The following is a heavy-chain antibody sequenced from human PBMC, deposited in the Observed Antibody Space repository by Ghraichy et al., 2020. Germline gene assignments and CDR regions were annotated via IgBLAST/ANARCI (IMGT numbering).Heavy chain of an antibody. D-gene: IGHD3-3*01. V-gene: IGHV3-23*01. Sequence: GGSLRLSCAASGFTFSSYAMSWVRQAPGKGLEWVSTISGSGGSTYYADSVKGRFTISRDNSKNTLYLQMNSLRAEDTAVYYCAKNDDFWSGSLHVWGQGTTVTVSS. J-gene: IGHJ6*02. CDR1: GFTFSSYA. CDR3: AKNDDFWSGSLHV. CDR2: ISGSGGST.